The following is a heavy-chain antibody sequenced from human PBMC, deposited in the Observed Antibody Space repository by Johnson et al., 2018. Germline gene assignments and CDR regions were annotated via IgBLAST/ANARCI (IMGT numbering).Heavy chain of an antibody. V-gene: IGHV3-21*04. CDR2: ISSSSSYI. CDR3: GTVTYYYDSLDYYFFEY. CDR1: GFTFSSYS. D-gene: IGHD3-22*01. Sequence: VQLVQSGGGLVKPGGSLRLSCAASGFTFSSYSMNWVRQAPGKGLEWVSSISSSSSYIYYADSVRGRFTISRDNAKNSLYLQMNSRGAEDTAVYYCGTVTYYYDSLDYYFFEYWGQGTLVTVSS. J-gene: IGHJ4*02.